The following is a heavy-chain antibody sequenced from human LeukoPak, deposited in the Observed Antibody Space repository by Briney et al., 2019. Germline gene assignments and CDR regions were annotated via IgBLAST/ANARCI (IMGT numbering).Heavy chain of an antibody. CDR3: ARDLNWETY. J-gene: IGHJ4*02. D-gene: IGHD7-27*01. V-gene: IGHV3-7*01. CDR1: GFTFSNYW. CDR2: IKQDGSEK. Sequence: TGGSLRLSCAASGFTFSNYWMSWVRQAPGKGLEWVANIKQDGSEKYYVDSVKGRFTISRDNAKNSLYLQMNSLRAEDTAVYYCARDLNWETYWGQGTLVSVSS.